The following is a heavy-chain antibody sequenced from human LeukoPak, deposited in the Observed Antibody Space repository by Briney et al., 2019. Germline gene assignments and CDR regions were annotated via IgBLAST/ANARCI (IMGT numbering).Heavy chain of an antibody. V-gene: IGHV1-69*06. D-gene: IGHD6-6*01. CDR2: IIPIFDTA. J-gene: IGHJ6*03. CDR1: GRTFSSYA. Sequence: GASVNLSCKASGRTFSSYAISWVRQAPGQGLEWMGGIIPIFDTANYARKFQGRVTITADKSTSTAYMELSSLRSEDTAVYYCNVAARREYYYYYMDVWGKGTTVTVSS. CDR3: NVAARREYYYYYMDV.